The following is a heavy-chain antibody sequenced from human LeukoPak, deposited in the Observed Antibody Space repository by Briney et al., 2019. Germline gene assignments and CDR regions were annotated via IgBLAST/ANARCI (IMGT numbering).Heavy chain of an antibody. CDR3: ARDLRQHDCFDY. CDR1: GGSIAIRNYY. Sequence: SETLSLTCAVSGGSIAIRNYYRAWIRQSPGRSLEWRGSVYYSGFVYYHPSLNSRVTIMVDTSKNQFALKLRSVTAADTAVYYWARDLRQHDCFDYWGRGTLATVSS. J-gene: IGHJ4*02. V-gene: IGHV4-39*06. CDR2: VYYSGFV. D-gene: IGHD1-1*01.